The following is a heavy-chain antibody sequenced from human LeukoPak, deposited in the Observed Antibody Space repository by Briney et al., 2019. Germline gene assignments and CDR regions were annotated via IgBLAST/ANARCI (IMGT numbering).Heavy chain of an antibody. CDR2: ISSSSSYI. V-gene: IGHV3-21*01. CDR1: GITLSNYG. J-gene: IGHJ5*02. D-gene: IGHD3-10*01. Sequence: GGSLRLSCAVSGITLSNYGMSWVRQAPGKGLEWVSSISSSSSYIYYADSVKGRFTISRDNAKNSLYLQMNSLRAEDTAVYYCARDGEAMVRGITYNWFDPWGQGTLVTVSS. CDR3: ARDGEAMVRGITYNWFDP.